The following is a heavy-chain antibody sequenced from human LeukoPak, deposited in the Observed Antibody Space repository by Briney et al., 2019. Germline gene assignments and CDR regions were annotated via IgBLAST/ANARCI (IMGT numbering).Heavy chain of an antibody. CDR1: GFTFSSYS. CDR2: ISSSSSYI. CDR3: ARGSPGQQLVLFDY. V-gene: IGHV3-21*01. D-gene: IGHD6-13*01. Sequence: GGSLRLSCAASGFTFSSYSMNWVRQAPGKGLEWVSSISSSSSYIYYADSVKGRFTISRDNAKNSLYLQMNSLRAEDTAVYYCARGSPGQQLVLFDYWGQGTLVTVSS. J-gene: IGHJ4*02.